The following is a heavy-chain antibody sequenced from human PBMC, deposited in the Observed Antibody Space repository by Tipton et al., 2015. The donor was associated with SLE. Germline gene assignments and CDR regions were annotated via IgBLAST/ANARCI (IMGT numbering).Heavy chain of an antibody. CDR3: AKDEKWELYRLDY. V-gene: IGHV4-38-2*02. CDR1: GFSISSYY. Sequence: TLSLTCTVSGFSISSYYWGWIRQHPGKGLEWLGTIYHSGTTYYNPSLKSRLTLSIDTSKNQFSLKLSSVTAADTAVYYCAKDEKWELYRLDYWGQGTLVTVSS. D-gene: IGHD1-26*01. J-gene: IGHJ4*02. CDR2: IYHSGTT.